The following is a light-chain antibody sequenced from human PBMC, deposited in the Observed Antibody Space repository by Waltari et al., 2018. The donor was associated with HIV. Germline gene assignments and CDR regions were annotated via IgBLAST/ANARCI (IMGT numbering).Light chain of an antibody. CDR1: SSDVGSYNL. CDR3: CSYAGSSTPVV. V-gene: IGLV2-23*02. Sequence: QSALTQPASVSGSPGQSITISCTGTSSDVGSYNLVSWYQQHPGKAPKLMIYEFSKRPAGVSHRFSGSKSGNTASLTISGLKAEDEADYYCCSYAGSSTPVVFGGGTKLTVL. CDR2: EFS. J-gene: IGLJ2*01.